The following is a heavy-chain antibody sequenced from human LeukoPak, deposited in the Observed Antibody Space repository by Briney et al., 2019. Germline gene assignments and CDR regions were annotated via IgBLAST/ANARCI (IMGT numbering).Heavy chain of an antibody. CDR3: ARVMAARREDLNWFTP. V-gene: IGHV4-39*07. D-gene: IGHD6-6*01. CDR1: GGSISGSGSY. J-gene: IGHJ5*02. CDR2: VYYSGNT. Sequence: SETLSFTCTVSGGSISGSGSYWGGIRQPPGKGLGWIGRVYYSGNTYNPSLKSRVTISVDTSKNQFSLNLTSVNAADTAIYYCARVMAARREDLNWFTPGAREPWSPSPQ.